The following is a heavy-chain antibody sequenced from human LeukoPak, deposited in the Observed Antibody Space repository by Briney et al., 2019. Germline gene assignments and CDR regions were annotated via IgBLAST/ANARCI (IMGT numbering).Heavy chain of an antibody. J-gene: IGHJ6*04. D-gene: IGHD3-10*02. Sequence: ASVKVSCTASGYTFTSYDINWVRQATGQGLEWMGWMNRNSGNTGYAQKFQRRVTMTRNTSISTAYMELSSLRSEDTAVYYCARVEPVQSLDVWGKGTTVTVSS. CDR3: ARVEPVQSLDV. CDR1: GYTFTSYD. V-gene: IGHV1-8*01. CDR2: MNRNSGNT.